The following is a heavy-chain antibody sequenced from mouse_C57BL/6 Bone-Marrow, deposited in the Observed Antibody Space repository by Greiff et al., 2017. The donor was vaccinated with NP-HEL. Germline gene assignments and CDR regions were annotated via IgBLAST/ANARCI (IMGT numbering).Heavy chain of an antibody. CDR1: GYTFTSYW. D-gene: IGHD2-3*01. CDR3: ASGYYRYWYFDV. V-gene: IGHV1-64*01. CDR2: IHPNSGST. J-gene: IGHJ1*03. Sequence: VQLQQSGAELVKPGASVKLSCKASGYTFTSYWMHWVKQRPGQGLEWIGMIHPNSGSTNYNEKFKSKATLTVDKSSSTAYMQLSSLTSEDSAVYYCASGYYRYWYFDVWGTGTTVTVSS.